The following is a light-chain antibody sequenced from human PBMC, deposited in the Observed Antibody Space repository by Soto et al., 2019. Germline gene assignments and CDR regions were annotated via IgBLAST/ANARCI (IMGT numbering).Light chain of an antibody. CDR2: AAS. Sequence: DIEITQSPSSLSASVGDRVTITCRASQSISSYLNWYPQKKGKAPKLLIYAASSLQSGVPSRFSGSGSWTDFTLTLSSLQPEDVATDYCQQSYSNPITFGQGTRLEIK. V-gene: IGKV1-39*01. CDR1: QSISSY. CDR3: QQSYSNPIT. J-gene: IGKJ5*01.